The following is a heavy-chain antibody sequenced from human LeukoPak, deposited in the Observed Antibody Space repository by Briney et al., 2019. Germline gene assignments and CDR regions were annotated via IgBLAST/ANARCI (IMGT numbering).Heavy chain of an antibody. J-gene: IGHJ4*02. Sequence: SETLSLTCIDSGGSISSSSYYWGWIRQPPGKGLEWIGSIYYSGSTYYNPSLKSRVTISVDTSKNQFSLKLSSVTAADTAVYYCAVAMVTKFDYWGQGTLVTVSS. CDR3: AVAMVTKFDY. V-gene: IGHV4-39*01. CDR1: GGSISSSSYY. D-gene: IGHD4-17*01. CDR2: IYYSGST.